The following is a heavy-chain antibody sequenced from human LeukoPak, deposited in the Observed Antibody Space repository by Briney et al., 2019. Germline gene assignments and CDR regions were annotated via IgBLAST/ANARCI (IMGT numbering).Heavy chain of an antibody. CDR2: ISAYNGNT. CDR1: GYTFTSYG. J-gene: IGHJ6*02. CDR3: AKGSWYYDFWSGSSYYYYGMDV. Sequence: ASVKVSCKASGYTFTSYGISWVRQAPGQGLEWMGWISAYNGNTNYAQKLQGRVTMTTDTSTSTAYMELRSLRAEDTAVYYCAKGSWYYDFWSGSSYYYYGMDVWGQGTTVTVSS. D-gene: IGHD3-3*01. V-gene: IGHV1-18*01.